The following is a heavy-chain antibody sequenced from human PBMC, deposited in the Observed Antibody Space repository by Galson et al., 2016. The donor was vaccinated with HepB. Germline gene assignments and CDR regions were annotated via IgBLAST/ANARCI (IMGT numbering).Heavy chain of an antibody. J-gene: IGHJ6*01. Sequence: SVKVSCKVSGYTLTELSIHWVRQAPGRGLEWMGGFDPEDGVTTYTQKFQGRFTMTEDTSTDTAYVELSSLHQGPIGLPPGTLLQEHLWG. CDR1: GYTLTELS. CDR3: TLLQEHL. CDR2: FDPEDGVT. V-gene: IGHV1-24*01.